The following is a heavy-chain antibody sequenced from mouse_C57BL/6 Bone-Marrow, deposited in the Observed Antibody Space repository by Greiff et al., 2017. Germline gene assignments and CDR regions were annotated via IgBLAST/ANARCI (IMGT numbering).Heavy chain of an antibody. CDR2: IDPSDSYT. CDR3: ARGGYYGSNFFDY. D-gene: IGHD1-1*01. CDR1: GYTFTSYW. V-gene: IGHV1-69*01. J-gene: IGHJ2*01. Sequence: QVQLQQPGAELVMPGASVKLSCKASGYTFTSYWMHWVKQRPGQGLEWIGEIDPSDSYTNYNQKFKGKSTLTVDNSSSTAYMQLSSLTSEDSAVYYCARGGYYGSNFFDYWGQGTTLTVSS.